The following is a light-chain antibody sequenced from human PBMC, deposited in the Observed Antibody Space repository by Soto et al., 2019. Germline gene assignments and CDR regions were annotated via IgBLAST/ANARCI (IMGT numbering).Light chain of an antibody. J-gene: IGKJ3*01. CDR2: GAS. CDR3: QQYGSSPGYT. Sequence: EIVLTQSPGTLSLSPGERATLSCRASQSVSSSSLAWYQQKPGQAPRLLIYGASSRATGIPDRFSGSGSGTDFTLTISRLEPEDFAVYYCQQYGSSPGYTSGPGTKVDIK. CDR1: QSVSSSS. V-gene: IGKV3-20*01.